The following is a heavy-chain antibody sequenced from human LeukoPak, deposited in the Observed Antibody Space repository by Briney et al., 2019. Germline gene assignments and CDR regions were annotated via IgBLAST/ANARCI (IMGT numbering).Heavy chain of an antibody. J-gene: IGHJ4*02. CDR2: IYHSGST. Sequence: SETLSLTCAVSGGSISRSNWWSWVRQPPGKGLEWIGEIYHSGSTNYHPSLKSRVTISVDKSKNQFSLKLSSVTAADTAVYYCARRGASSSEEYWGQGTLVIVSS. CDR1: GGSISRSNW. D-gene: IGHD6-6*01. V-gene: IGHV4-4*02. CDR3: ARRGASSSEEY.